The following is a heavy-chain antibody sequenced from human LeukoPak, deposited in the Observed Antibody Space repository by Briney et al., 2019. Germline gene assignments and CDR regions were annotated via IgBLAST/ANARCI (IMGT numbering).Heavy chain of an antibody. CDR1: GYTFTSYG. CDR2: ISAYNGNT. Sequence: ASVKVSCKASGYTFTSYGISWVRQAPGQGLEWMGWISAYNGNTNYAQKLQGRVTMATDTSTSTAYMELRSLRSDDTAVYYCARVYPSPDDIFTGYYNGAFDIWGQGTMVTVSS. J-gene: IGHJ3*02. V-gene: IGHV1-18*01. D-gene: IGHD3-9*01. CDR3: ARVYPSPDDIFTGYYNGAFDI.